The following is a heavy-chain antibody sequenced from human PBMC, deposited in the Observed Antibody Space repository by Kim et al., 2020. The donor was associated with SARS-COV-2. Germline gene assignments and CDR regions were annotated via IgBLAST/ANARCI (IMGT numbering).Heavy chain of an antibody. Sequence: PGSVKGRFTISRENAKNSLYLQMNSLRAGDTAVYYCARGGAVAGTRAFDIWGQGTMVTVSS. V-gene: IGHV3-13*01. J-gene: IGHJ3*02. CDR3: ARGGAVAGTRAFDI. D-gene: IGHD6-19*01.